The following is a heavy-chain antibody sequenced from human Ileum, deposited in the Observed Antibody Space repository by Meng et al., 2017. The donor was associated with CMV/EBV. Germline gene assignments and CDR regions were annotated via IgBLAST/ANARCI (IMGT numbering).Heavy chain of an antibody. CDR1: GYTFANYY. D-gene: IGHD1-26*01. Sequence: ASAMVFCKASGYTFANYYMHWVRQAPGQGLEWMGKINPSGGSTNYAQKFQGRVTMTRDTSTTTVYMELSSLRSEDTAVYYCATEGNSGSLDYWGQGTLVTVSS. J-gene: IGHJ4*02. CDR3: ATEGNSGSLDY. CDR2: INPSGGST. V-gene: IGHV1-46*01.